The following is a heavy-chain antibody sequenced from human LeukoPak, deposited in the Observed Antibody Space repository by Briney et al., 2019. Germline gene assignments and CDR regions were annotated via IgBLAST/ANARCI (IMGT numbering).Heavy chain of an antibody. V-gene: IGHV3-21*01. CDR1: GFTFSSYS. CDR3: ARDPLGYCSSTSCQGYYFDY. J-gene: IGHJ4*02. D-gene: IGHD2-2*01. Sequence: NPGGSLRLSCAASGFTFSSYSMNWVRQAPGKGLEWVSSISSSSSYIYYADSVKGRFTISRDNAKNSLYLQMNSLRAEDTAVYYCARDPLGYCSSTSCQGYYFDYWGQGTLVTVSS. CDR2: ISSSSSYI.